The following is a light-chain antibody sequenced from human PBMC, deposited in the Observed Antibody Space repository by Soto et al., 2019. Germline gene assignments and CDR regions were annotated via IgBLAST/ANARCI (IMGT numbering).Light chain of an antibody. CDR2: EVS. Sequence: QSALTQSASVSGSPGQSITISCTGTSSDVGAYNYVSWYQQHPGKAPKLMIYEVSNRPSGVSNRFSGSKSGNTASLTISGLQAEDEADYYCNSYTSSSTLFGGGTKLTVL. J-gene: IGLJ2*01. CDR3: NSYTSSSTL. V-gene: IGLV2-14*01. CDR1: SSDVGAYNY.